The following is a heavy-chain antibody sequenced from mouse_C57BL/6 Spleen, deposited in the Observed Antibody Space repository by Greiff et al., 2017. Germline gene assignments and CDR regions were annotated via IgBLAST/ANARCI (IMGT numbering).Heavy chain of an antibody. D-gene: IGHD4-1*01. Sequence: VQLQQPGAELVRPGSSVKLSCKASGYTFTSYWMDWVKQRPGQGLEWIGNIYPSDSETHYNQKFKDKATLTVDKSSSPAYMQLSSLTPEDSAVYYCAREGQTDYFDYWGQGTTLTVSS. CDR2: IYPSDSET. J-gene: IGHJ2*01. V-gene: IGHV1-61*01. CDR3: AREGQTDYFDY. CDR1: GYTFTSYW.